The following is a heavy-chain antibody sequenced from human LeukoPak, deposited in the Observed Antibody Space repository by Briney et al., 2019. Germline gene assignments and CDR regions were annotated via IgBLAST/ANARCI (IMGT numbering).Heavy chain of an antibody. Sequence: ASVKVSCKASGYTFTGYYMHWVRQAPGQGLEWMGWINPNSGGTNYAQKFQGRVTMTRDTSISTAYMELSRLRSDDTAVYYCAGSSGLNYYYYYMDVWGKGTTVTVSS. CDR2: INPNSGGT. CDR1: GYTFTGYY. V-gene: IGHV1-2*02. CDR3: AGSSGLNYYYYYMDV. D-gene: IGHD6-19*01. J-gene: IGHJ6*03.